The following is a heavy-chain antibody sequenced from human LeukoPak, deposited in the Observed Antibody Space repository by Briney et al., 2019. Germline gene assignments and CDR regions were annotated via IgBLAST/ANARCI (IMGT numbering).Heavy chain of an antibody. CDR1: GGSISSYY. D-gene: IGHD5-18*01. CDR2: IYTSGST. J-gene: IGHJ5*02. CDR3: ARRSTAWFDP. Sequence: SETLSLICTVSGGSISSYYWSWIRQPPGKGLEWIGYIYTSGSTNYNPSLKSRVTISVDTSKNQFSLKLSSVTAADTAVYYCARRSTAWFDPWGQGTLVTVSS. V-gene: IGHV4-4*09.